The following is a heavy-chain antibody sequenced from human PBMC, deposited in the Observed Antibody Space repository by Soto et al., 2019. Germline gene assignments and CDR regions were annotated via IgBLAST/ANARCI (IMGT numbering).Heavy chain of an antibody. CDR3: ANSGITMPRGVTYHFDN. D-gene: IGHD3-10*01. CDR2: INAGNGDT. V-gene: IGHV1-3*01. J-gene: IGHJ4*02. Sequence: GASVKVSCKSSGYTFTTYAMHWVRQAPGQGLEWMGWINAGNGDTKYSQKFQGRVAFTRDTSASTAYMELSSLRSEDTAVYYCANSGITMPRGVTYHFDNWGQGTLVTVSS. CDR1: GYTFTTYA.